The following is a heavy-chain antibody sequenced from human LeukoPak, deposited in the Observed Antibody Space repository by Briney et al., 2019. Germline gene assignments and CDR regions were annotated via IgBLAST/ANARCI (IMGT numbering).Heavy chain of an antibody. D-gene: IGHD2-15*01. CDR3: ARHEEGIFDH. J-gene: IGHJ4*02. CDR2: IYYSGST. Sequence: SETLSLTCTVSGGSISSSSYYWGWIRQPPGKGLEWIGSIYYSGSTYYNPSLKSRVTISVDTSKNQFSLKLSSVTAADTAVYYCARHEEGIFDHWGQGTLVTVSS. V-gene: IGHV4-39*01. CDR1: GGSISSSSYY.